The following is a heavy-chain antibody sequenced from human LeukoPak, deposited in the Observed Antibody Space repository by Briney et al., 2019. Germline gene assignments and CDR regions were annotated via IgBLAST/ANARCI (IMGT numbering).Heavy chain of an antibody. CDR3: AREPRRHFDY. CDR2: INPNSGGT. V-gene: IGHV1-2*02. Sequence: ASVKVSCKASGYTFGDYYMHGVRQAPGQGLVWMGWINPNSGGTNYAQKFRGRVTMTRDTSITTAYMELSTATSDDTAVYFCAREPRRHFDYWGQGTLVTVSS. CDR1: GYTFGDYY. J-gene: IGHJ4*02.